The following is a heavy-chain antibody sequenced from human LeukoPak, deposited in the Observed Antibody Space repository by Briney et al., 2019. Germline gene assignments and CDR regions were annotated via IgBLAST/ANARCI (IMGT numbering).Heavy chain of an antibody. CDR3: ARAYYYMDV. CDR2: TNWNGAST. J-gene: IGHJ6*03. Sequence: GGSLRLSCAASGFTFDDYGMNWVRQAPGKGLEWVTGTNWNGASTGYAASVKGRFTISRDNAKNSLYLQMNNLRAEDTAVYYCARAYYYMDVWGKGTAVTVSS. CDR1: GFTFDDYG. V-gene: IGHV3-20*04.